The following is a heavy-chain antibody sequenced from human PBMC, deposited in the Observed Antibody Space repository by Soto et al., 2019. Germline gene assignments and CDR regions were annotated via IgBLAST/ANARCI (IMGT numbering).Heavy chain of an antibody. Sequence: PSETLSLTCTVSGGSISSYYWSWIRQPPGKGLEWIGYIYYSGSTNYNPSLKSRVTISVDTSKNQFSLKLSSVTAADTAVYYCARSPGGEFHFLEPNGFEPWGQGTLVTV. CDR1: GGSISSYY. CDR3: ARSPGGEFHFLEPNGFEP. D-gene: IGHD3-10*01. J-gene: IGHJ5*02. V-gene: IGHV4-59*01. CDR2: IYYSGST.